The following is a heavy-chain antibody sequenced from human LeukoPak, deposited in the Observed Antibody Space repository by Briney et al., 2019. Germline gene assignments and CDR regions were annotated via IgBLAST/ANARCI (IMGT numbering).Heavy chain of an antibody. V-gene: IGHV3-30-3*01. J-gene: IGHJ4*02. CDR1: GFTFSSYA. CDR3: ARGRGADYGGNSGYFDY. D-gene: IGHD4-23*01. Sequence: HGGSLRLSCAASGFTFSSYAMHWVRQAPGKGLEWVAVISYDGSNKYYADSVKGRFTISRDNSKNTLYLQMNSLRAEDTAVYYCARGRGADYGGNSGYFDYWGQGTLVTVSS. CDR2: ISYDGSNK.